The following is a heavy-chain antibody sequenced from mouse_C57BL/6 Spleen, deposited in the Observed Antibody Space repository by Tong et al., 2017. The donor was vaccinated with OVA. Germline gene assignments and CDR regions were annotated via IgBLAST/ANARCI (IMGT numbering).Heavy chain of an antibody. V-gene: IGHV1S41*01. Sequence: DLVKPGASVKLSCKASGYTFTSYWINWIKQRPGQGLEWIGRIAPGSGSTYYNEMFKGKATLTVDTSSSTAYSQLSSLSSEDSAVYFCARKGYFDYWGQGTTLTVSS. CDR1: GYTFTSYW. CDR3: ARKGYFDY. CDR2: IAPGSGST. J-gene: IGHJ2*01.